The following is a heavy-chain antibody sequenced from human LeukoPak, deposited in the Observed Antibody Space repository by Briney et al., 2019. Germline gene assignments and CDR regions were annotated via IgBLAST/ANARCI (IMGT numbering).Heavy chain of an antibody. CDR2: IYYTGST. D-gene: IGHD1-14*01. V-gene: IGHV4-59*01. Sequence: SETLSLTCTVSGGSMSTYYWTWIRQPPGKGLEWIGFIYYTGSTNYNPSLKSRVTISVDTSKNQFSLRLSSVTAADTAVYYCAGMRITTPTVRTLDYWGQGTLVTVSS. J-gene: IGHJ4*02. CDR1: GGSMSTYY. CDR3: AGMRITTPTVRTLDY.